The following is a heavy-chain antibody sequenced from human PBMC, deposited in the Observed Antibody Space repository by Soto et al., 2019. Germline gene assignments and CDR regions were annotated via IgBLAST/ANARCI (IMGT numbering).Heavy chain of an antibody. CDR3: AKEGRDGYNGPFDY. CDR1: GFTFSSYG. D-gene: IGHD5-12*01. J-gene: IGHJ4*02. V-gene: IGHV3-30*18. Sequence: GGSLRLSCAASGFTFSSYGMHWVRQAPGKGLERVAVISYDGSNKYYADYVKGRFTISRDNSKNTLYLQMNSMRAEDTDVYNCAKEGRDGYNGPFDYWGQGTLVTVSS. CDR2: ISYDGSNK.